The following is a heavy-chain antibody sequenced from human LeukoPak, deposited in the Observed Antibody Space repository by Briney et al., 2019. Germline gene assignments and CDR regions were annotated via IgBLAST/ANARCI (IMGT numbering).Heavy chain of an antibody. D-gene: IGHD2-15*01. CDR2: ISTTSGFT. V-gene: IGHV3-11*06. CDR3: ARDLLPGDY. J-gene: IGHJ4*02. Sequence: GRTLRLSCAASGFTFSDQYMTWIRQSPGKRLEWISYISTTSGFTNYAGSVKGRFTIARDNAKKSLFLQMNRLRAEDTCVYYCARDLLPGDYWGQGTLVTVSS. CDR1: GFTFSDQY.